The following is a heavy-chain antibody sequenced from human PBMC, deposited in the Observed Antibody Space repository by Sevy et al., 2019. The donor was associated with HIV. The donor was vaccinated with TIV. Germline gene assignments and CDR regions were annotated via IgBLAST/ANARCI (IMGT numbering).Heavy chain of an antibody. CDR3: GKGGGGHYDPDEIGYYFYYYNMDV. J-gene: IGHJ6*03. D-gene: IGHD3-22*01. CDR1: GFSFDSYG. V-gene: IGHV3-23*01. CDR2: ISGSGTRT. Sequence: GGSLRLSCAVSGFSFDSYGMTWVRQAPGKGLEWVSGISGSGTRTYYADSVKGRFIISRDNSKNTLYLQMNSLRSEETGIYYCGKGGGGHYDPDEIGYYFYYYNMDVWGKGTTVTVSS.